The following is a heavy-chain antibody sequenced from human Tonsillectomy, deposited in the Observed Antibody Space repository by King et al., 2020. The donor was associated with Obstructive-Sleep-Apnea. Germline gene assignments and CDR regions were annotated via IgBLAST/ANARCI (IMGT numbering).Heavy chain of an antibody. D-gene: IGHD1-7*01. CDR2: MYYSGST. J-gene: IGHJ2*01. Sequence: QLQESGPGLVKPSETLSLTCTVSGGSITSSSYYWGWIRQPPGKGLEWIGSMYYSGSTYYNPSLKSRVTISVDTSKNQFSLKLSSVTAADTAVYYCARDSRDDWNYGNWYFDLWGRGTLVTVSS. CDR1: GGSITSSSYY. V-gene: IGHV4-39*07. CDR3: ARDSRDDWNYGNWYFDL.